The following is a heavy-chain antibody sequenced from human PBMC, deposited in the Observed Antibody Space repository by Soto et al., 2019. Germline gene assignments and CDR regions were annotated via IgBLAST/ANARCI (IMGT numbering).Heavy chain of an antibody. CDR3: ARHSTYYYGSGSYPYYYYYGMDV. J-gene: IGHJ6*02. V-gene: IGHV4-39*01. CDR1: GGSISSSSYY. Sequence: PSETLSLTCTVSGGSISSSSYYWGWIRQPPGKGLEWIGSIYYSGSTYYNPSLKSRVTISVDTSKNQFSLKLSSVTAADTAVYYCARHSTYYYGSGSYPYYYYYGMDVWGQGTTVTVSS. CDR2: IYYSGST. D-gene: IGHD3-10*01.